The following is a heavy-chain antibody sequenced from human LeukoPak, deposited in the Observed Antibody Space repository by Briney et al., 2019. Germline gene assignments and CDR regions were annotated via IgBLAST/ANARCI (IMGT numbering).Heavy chain of an antibody. D-gene: IGHD1-26*01. Sequence: ASVKVSCKASGYTFISYGISWVRQAPGQGLEWMGWISAYNGNANYAQKLQGRVTMTTDTSTSTVYMELRSLRSDDTAVYYCARGPPGGGSLFDCWGQGTLVTVSS. CDR3: ARGPPGGGSLFDC. V-gene: IGHV1-18*01. CDR1: GYTFISYG. CDR2: ISAYNGNA. J-gene: IGHJ4*02.